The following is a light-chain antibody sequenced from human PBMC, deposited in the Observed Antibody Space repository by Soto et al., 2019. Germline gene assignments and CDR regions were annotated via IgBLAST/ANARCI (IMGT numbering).Light chain of an antibody. CDR2: GAS. CDR3: QQYNSWPYT. V-gene: IGKV3-15*01. CDR1: QSVSSN. Sequence: IVMTQSPATLSVSPGERATLSCRASQSVSSNLAWYQQKPGQAPRLLIYGASTRATGIPARFSGSGSGTDYTLTISSLEPEDFAVYYCQQYNSWPYTFGQGTKVDIK. J-gene: IGKJ2*01.